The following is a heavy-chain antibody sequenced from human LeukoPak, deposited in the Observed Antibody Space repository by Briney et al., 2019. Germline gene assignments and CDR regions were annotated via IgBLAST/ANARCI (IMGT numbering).Heavy chain of an antibody. CDR2: IYSGGST. J-gene: IGHJ5*02. V-gene: IGHV3-53*01. D-gene: IGHD5-12*01. CDR3: AKDLYGYVSNWFDP. CDR1: GFTVSSNY. Sequence: GGSLRLSCAASGFTVSSNYMSWVRQAPGKGLEWVSVIYSGGSTYYADSVKGRFTISRDNSKNTLYLQMNSRRAEDTAVYYCAKDLYGYVSNWFDPWGQGTLVTVAS.